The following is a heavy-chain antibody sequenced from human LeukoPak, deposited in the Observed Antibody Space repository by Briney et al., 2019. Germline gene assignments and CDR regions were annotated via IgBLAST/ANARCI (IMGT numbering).Heavy chain of an antibody. D-gene: IGHD6-6*01. CDR2: INPNSGGT. V-gene: IGHV1-2*02. CDR3: ASLPSSSPLDY. J-gene: IGHJ4*02. CDR1: GYTFSGYY. Sequence: ASVKVSCKASGYTFSGYYMHWVRQAPGQGLEWMGWINPNSGGTNYAQKFQGRVTMTRDTSISTAYMDLSRLTSDDTAVYYCASLPSSSPLDYWGQGTLVTVSS.